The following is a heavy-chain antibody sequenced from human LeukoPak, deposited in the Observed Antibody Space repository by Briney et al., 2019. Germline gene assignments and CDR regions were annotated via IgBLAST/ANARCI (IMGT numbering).Heavy chain of an antibody. D-gene: IGHD5-18*01. V-gene: IGHV3-30*18. CDR1: GFTFRSYG. J-gene: IGHJ4*02. CDR3: AKEFMADKTISNFDY. Sequence: PGGSLRLSCAASGFTFRSYGMHWVRQAPGMGLEWVAVISYDGTKKYYADSVKGRFTISRDNSKNTLYLQMNSLRVEDTAVYFCAKEFMADKTISNFDYWGQGTLVTVSS. CDR2: ISYDGTKK.